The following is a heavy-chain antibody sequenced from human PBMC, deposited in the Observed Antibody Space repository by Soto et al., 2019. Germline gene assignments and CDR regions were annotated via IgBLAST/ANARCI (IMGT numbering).Heavy chain of an antibody. CDR1: GFTFSSYS. D-gene: IGHD6-6*01. V-gene: IGHV3-23*01. Sequence: GGSLRLSCAASGFTFSSYSMSWVRQAPGKGLEWVSAISGSGGSTYYADSVKGRFTISRDNSKNTLYLQMNSLRAEDTAVYYCAKEGGGAASPWYYSYGMDVWGQGTTVTVSS. CDR3: AKEGGGAASPWYYSYGMDV. CDR2: ISGSGGST. J-gene: IGHJ6*02.